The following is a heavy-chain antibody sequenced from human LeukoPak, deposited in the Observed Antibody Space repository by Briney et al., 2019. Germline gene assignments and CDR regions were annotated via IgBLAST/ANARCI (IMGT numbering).Heavy chain of an antibody. D-gene: IGHD3-3*01. J-gene: IGHJ4*02. CDR3: ARVSKTYYDFWSGYYFDY. V-gene: IGHV4-59*01. CDR2: IYYSGST. Sequence: SETLSLTCTVSGGSINSYYWSWIRQPPGKGLEWIGYIYYSGSTNYNPSLKSRVTISVDTSKNQFSLKLSSVTAADTAVYYCARVSKTYYDFWSGYYFDYWGQGTLVTVSS. CDR1: GGSINSYY.